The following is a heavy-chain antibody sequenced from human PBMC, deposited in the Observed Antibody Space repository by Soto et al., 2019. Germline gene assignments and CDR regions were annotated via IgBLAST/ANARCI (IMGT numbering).Heavy chain of an antibody. Sequence: QVQLVQSGAEVKKPGASVKVSCKASGYTFTSYGISWVRQAPGQGLEWMGWISAYNGNTNYAQKIQGRVTMTTDTSTSTSYMRLSSLIPDDTAVYYGARAPPVTMVRGAQPGLDYWGQGTLVTVSS. CDR3: ARAPPVTMVRGAQPGLDY. CDR1: GYTFTSYG. V-gene: IGHV1-18*01. D-gene: IGHD3-10*01. J-gene: IGHJ4*02. CDR2: ISAYNGNT.